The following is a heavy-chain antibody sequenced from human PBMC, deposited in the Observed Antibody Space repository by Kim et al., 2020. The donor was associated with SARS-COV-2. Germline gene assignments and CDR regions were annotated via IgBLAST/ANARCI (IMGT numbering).Heavy chain of an antibody. CDR3: AREMTYYDFWSVPGGVFDI. CDR2: INSDGSST. Sequence: GGSLRLSCAASGFTFSSYWMHWVRQAPGKGLVWVSRINSDGSSTSYADSVKGRFTISRDNAKNTLYLQMNSLRAEDTAVYYCAREMTYYDFWSVPGGVFDIWGQGTMVTFSS. J-gene: IGHJ3*02. CDR1: GFTFSSYW. D-gene: IGHD3-3*01. V-gene: IGHV3-74*01.